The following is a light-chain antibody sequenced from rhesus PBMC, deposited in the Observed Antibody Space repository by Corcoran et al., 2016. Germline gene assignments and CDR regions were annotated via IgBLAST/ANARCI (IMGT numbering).Light chain of an antibody. CDR3: YQHSSGYRT. J-gene: IGKJ1*01. CDR1: QTVSTY. V-gene: IGKV3-10*01. CDR2: GAS. Sequence: QVILTQSPATLSLSPGERATLSCRASQTVSTYLAWYQQKPGQAPRLLIYGASSRANGIPDRFGGSGSGTEFTLTISSLEPEDVGVYHCYQHSSGYRTFGQGTKVEIK.